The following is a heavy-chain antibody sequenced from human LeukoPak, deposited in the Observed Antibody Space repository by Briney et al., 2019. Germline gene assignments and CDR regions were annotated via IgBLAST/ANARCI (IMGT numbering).Heavy chain of an antibody. CDR3: ARGRPHGNDY. V-gene: IGHV3-74*01. Sequence: WGSLSLSCAASGFTFSSYWWNWVRQAPGKGLVWVSRIASDGSSTTYADSVKGRFSISRDNAKNTLYLQMNSLRVEHTAVYYCARGRPHGNDYWGQGTLVTVSS. J-gene: IGHJ4*02. CDR2: IASDGSST. D-gene: IGHD4-23*01. CDR1: GFTFSSYW.